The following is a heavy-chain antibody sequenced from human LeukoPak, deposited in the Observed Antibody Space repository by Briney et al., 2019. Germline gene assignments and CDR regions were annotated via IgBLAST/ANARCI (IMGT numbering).Heavy chain of an antibody. Sequence: SETLSLTCAVYGGSFSGYYWSWIRQPPGKGLEWIGEINHSGSTNYNPSLKSRVTISVDTSKNQFSLKLSSVTAADTAVYYCARQATWYQLLPMKPFDYWGQGTLVTVSS. CDR2: INHSGST. J-gene: IGHJ4*02. V-gene: IGHV4-34*01. CDR3: ARQATWYQLLPMKPFDY. D-gene: IGHD2-2*01. CDR1: GGSFSGYY.